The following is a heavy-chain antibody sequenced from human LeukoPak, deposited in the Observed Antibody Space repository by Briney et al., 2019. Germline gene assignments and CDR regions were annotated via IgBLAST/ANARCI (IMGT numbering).Heavy chain of an antibody. CDR3: AGGFMVYSVDV. J-gene: IGHJ6*04. CDR2: ISRSGSTI. V-gene: IGHV3-11*01. Sequence: GGSRGFSFEPSDFTFRANNMSGIRRAPGKGLEWVSYISRSGSTIYYADSVKGRFTISRDNAKNSLYLQMNSLRAEDTAVYYCAGGFMVYSVDVWGKGTTVTVSS. D-gene: IGHD3-16*01. CDR1: DFTFRANN.